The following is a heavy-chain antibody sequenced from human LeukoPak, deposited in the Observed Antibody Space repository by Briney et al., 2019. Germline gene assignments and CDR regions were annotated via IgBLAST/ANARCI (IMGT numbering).Heavy chain of an antibody. CDR1: GGSISSYY. V-gene: IGHV4-4*07. Sequence: PSETLSLTCTVSGGSISSYYWSWIRQPAGKGLEWIGRIYTSGSTNYNPSLKSRVTMSVDTSKNQFSLKLSSVTAADTAVYYCARENGSGFLRSHYYYYMDVWGKGTTVTVSS. CDR3: ARENGSGFLRSHYYYYMDV. CDR2: IYTSGST. J-gene: IGHJ6*03. D-gene: IGHD5-12*01.